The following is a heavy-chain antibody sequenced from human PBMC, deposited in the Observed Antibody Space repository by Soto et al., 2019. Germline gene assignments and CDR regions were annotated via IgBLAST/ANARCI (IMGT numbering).Heavy chain of an antibody. CDR3: ARGDPHYYDSSGYFRY. Sequence: QVQLQESGPGLVKPSQTLSLTCTVSGGSISSGDYYWSWIRQPPGKGLEWIGYIYYSGSTYYNPSLKSRLTISVDTSKNQFSLKLSSVTAADTAVYYCARGDPHYYDSSGYFRYWGQGTLVTVSS. CDR1: GGSISSGDYY. D-gene: IGHD3-22*01. J-gene: IGHJ4*02. V-gene: IGHV4-30-4*01. CDR2: IYYSGST.